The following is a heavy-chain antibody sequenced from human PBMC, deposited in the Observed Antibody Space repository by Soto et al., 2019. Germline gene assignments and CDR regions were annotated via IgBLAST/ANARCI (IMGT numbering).Heavy chain of an antibody. CDR1: GFTFTSSA. J-gene: IGHJ5*02. V-gene: IGHV1-58*01. CDR3: AAWAGTTINWLDT. Sequence: GASVKVSCKASGFTFTSSAVQWVRQARGQRLEWIGWIVVGSGNTNYAQKFQERVTITRDMSTSTAYMELSSLRSEDTAVYYCAAWAGTTINWLDTWGQGTLVTVYS. CDR2: IVVGSGNT. D-gene: IGHD6-19*01.